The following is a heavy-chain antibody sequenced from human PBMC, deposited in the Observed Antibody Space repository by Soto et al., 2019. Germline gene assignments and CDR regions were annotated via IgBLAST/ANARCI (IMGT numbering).Heavy chain of an antibody. CDR1: GYTFTSYA. J-gene: IGHJ6*02. CDR2: INAGNGNT. Sequence: GASVKVSCKASGYTFTSYAMNWVRQAPGQRLEWMGWINAGNGNTKYSQKFRGRVTMTRNTSISTAYMELSSLRSEDTAVYYCARERTGTTSMDVWGQGTTVTVSS. D-gene: IGHD1-1*01. V-gene: IGHV1-3*01. CDR3: ARERTGTTSMDV.